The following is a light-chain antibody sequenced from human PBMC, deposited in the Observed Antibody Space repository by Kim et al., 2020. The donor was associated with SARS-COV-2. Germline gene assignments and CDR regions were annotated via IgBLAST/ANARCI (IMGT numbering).Light chain of an antibody. CDR3: GADHGSGSNFIYV. CDR2: VGTGAIVG. Sequence: QPVLTQPPSASASLGASVTLTCTLSSGYSNSKVDWYQQKPGKGPRFVMRVGTGAIVGSKGDGIPDRFSVLGSGLHRYLTIKNIQEEDEGDYHCGADHGSGSNFIYVFGSGTRVTVL. J-gene: IGLJ1*01. V-gene: IGLV9-49*03. CDR1: SGYSNSK.